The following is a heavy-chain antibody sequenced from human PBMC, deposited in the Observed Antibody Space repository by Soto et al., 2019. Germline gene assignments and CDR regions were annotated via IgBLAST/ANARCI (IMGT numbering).Heavy chain of an antibody. D-gene: IGHD3-10*01. CDR3: ARSQGIGDGFDY. CDR1: GFTFSSYS. J-gene: IGHJ4*02. CDR2: ISSSSSYI. V-gene: IGHV3-21*01. Sequence: EVQLVESGGGLVKPGGSLRLSCAASGFTFSSYSMNWVRQAPGKGLEWVSSISSSSSYIYYADSVKGRFTISRDNAKNSLYLQMNSLRAEDTAVYYCARSQGIGDGFDYWGQGTLVTVSS.